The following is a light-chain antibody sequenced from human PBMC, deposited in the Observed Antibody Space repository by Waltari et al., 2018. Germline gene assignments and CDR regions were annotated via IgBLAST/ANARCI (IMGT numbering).Light chain of an antibody. J-gene: IGLJ2*01. CDR2: DVN. Sequence: QSALTQPASVSGSPGQSITITCPGTASDIGGNNFVSWYPQPPGIAPILLCYDVNNQPSGLSHRFPGSKSGNTASLTISGLQAADEADYYCSSYTNGVIFGGGTKLTVL. V-gene: IGLV2-14*03. CDR1: ASDIGGNNF. CDR3: SSYTNGVI.